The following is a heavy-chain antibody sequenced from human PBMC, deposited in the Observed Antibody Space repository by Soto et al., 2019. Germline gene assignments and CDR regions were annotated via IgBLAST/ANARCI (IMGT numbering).Heavy chain of an antibody. Sequence: GGSLRLACAASGFTFSSYAMHWVRQAPGKGLGWVAVISYDGSNKYYADSVKGRFTISRDNSKNTLYLQMNSLRAEDTAVYYCARDPSKYCSSTSCYTPDDYWGQGTLVTVSS. J-gene: IGHJ4*02. CDR1: GFTFSSYA. CDR3: ARDPSKYCSSTSCYTPDDY. D-gene: IGHD2-2*02. V-gene: IGHV3-30-3*01. CDR2: ISYDGSNK.